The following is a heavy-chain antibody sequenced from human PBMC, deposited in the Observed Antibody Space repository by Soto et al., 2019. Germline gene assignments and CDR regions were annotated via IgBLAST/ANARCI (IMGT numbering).Heavy chain of an antibody. CDR3: ARTHCSSTRCYVGSWDY. Sequence: QVQLVQSGAEVKKPGASVKVSCRASGYTFTGYYMHWVRQAPGQGLEWMGWINPNSGGTNYAQNLQGWATMTRDTSSSTAYMELSRLRSDDTDVYYCARTHCSSTRCYVGSWDYWGQGTLVTVSS. J-gene: IGHJ4*02. CDR2: INPNSGGT. V-gene: IGHV1-2*04. D-gene: IGHD2-2*01. CDR1: GYTFTGYY.